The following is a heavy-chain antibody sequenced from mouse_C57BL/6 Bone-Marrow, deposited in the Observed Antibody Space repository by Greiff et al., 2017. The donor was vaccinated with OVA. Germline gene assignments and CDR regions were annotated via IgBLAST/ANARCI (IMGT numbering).Heavy chain of an antibody. J-gene: IGHJ4*01. CDR3: TSPAYYSNSYAMDY. V-gene: IGHV1-15*01. Sequence: QVQLQQSGAELVRPGASVTLSCKASGYTFTDYEMHWVKQTPVHGLEWIGAIDPETGGTAYNQKFKGKAILTADKSSSTAYMELRSLTSEDSAVYYCTSPAYYSNSYAMDYWGQGTSVTVSS. CDR1: GYTFTDYE. CDR2: IDPETGGT. D-gene: IGHD2-5*01.